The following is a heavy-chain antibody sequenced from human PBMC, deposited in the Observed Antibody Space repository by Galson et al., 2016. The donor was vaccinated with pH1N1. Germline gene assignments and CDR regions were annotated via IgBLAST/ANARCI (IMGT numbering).Heavy chain of an antibody. CDR2: IKEDGSET. CDR3: ARAIGSGSAY. CDR1: GFTFSNYW. Sequence: SLRLSCAASGFTFSNYWMHWARQVPGKGLEWVANIKEDGSETYYVDSVRGRFTISRDNAKNSLYLQMKSLRDEDTALYYCARAIGSGSAYWGQGTLVTVSS. D-gene: IGHD3-22*01. V-gene: IGHV3-7*01. J-gene: IGHJ4*02.